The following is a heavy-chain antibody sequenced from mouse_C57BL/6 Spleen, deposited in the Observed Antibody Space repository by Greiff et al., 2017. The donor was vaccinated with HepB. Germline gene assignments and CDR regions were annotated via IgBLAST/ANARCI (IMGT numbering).Heavy chain of an antibody. J-gene: IGHJ3*01. CDR3: ARKGTTVGFAY. D-gene: IGHD1-1*01. CDR2: IYPGDGDT. V-gene: IGHV1-80*01. Sequence: QVHVKQSGAELVKPGASVKISCKASGYAFSSYWMNWVKQRPGKGLEWIGQIYPGDGDTNYNGKFKGKATLTADKSSSTAYMQLSSLTSEDSAVYFCARKGTTVGFAYWGQGTLVTVSA. CDR1: GYAFSSYW.